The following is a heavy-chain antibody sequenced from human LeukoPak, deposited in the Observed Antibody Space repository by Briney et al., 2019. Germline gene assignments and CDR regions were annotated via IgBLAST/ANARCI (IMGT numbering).Heavy chain of an antibody. CDR2: ISSSSSYI. J-gene: IGHJ4*02. V-gene: IGHV3-21*01. Sequence: GALRLSCAASGFTFSSYSMNWVRQAPGKGLEWVSSISSSSSYIYYADSVKGRFTISRDNAKNSLYLQMNSLRAEDMAVYYCAREGIAAADDYWGQGTLVTVSS. CDR1: GFTFSSYS. CDR3: AREGIAAADDY. D-gene: IGHD6-13*01.